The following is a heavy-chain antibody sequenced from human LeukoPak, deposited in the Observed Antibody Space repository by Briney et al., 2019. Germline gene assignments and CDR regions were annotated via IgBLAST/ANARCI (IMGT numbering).Heavy chain of an antibody. Sequence: ASVKVSCKASGYSFTGYYMHWARQAPGQGLEWMGWINPNSGGTNYAQKFQGRVTMTRDTSISTAYMELSRLRSDDTAVYYCARGPDCSSTSCSLGFDPWGQGTLVTVSS. CDR2: INPNSGGT. V-gene: IGHV1-2*02. J-gene: IGHJ5*02. CDR1: GYSFTGYY. D-gene: IGHD2-2*01. CDR3: ARGPDCSSTSCSLGFDP.